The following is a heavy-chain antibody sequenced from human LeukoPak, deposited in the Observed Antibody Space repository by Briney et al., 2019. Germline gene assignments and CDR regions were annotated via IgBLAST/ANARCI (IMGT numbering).Heavy chain of an antibody. CDR3: ARDTGWYFDL. J-gene: IGHJ2*01. CDR1: GFTFSRSW. CDR2: ITGDGSST. Sequence: GGSLRLSCAAPGFTFSRSWMHWVRQGPGKGLVWVSRITGDGSSTTYADSVKGRFTISRDNAKNTLYLQMISLRAEDTAVYYCARDTGWYFDLWGRGTLVTVSS. D-gene: IGHD4-17*01. V-gene: IGHV3-74*01.